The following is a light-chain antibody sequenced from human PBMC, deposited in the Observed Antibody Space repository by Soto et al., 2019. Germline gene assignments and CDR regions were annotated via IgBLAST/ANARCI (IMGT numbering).Light chain of an antibody. CDR1: QSLGSD. V-gene: IGKV3-20*01. CDR3: QQYGSSPT. CDR2: GAS. Sequence: IVMTHSPGTLSMSPGYTATLSCRASQSLGSDLAWYQQKPGQAPRLLIFGASARPTGIPARISGSGSGTDFTLTISRLEPEDFAVYYCQQYGSSPTFGLGTRLEIK. J-gene: IGKJ5*01.